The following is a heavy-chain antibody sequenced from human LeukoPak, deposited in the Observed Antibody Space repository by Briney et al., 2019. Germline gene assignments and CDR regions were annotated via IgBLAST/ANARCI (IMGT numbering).Heavy chain of an antibody. V-gene: IGHV1-2*02. CDR1: RCTLTSYQ. J-gene: IGHJ4*02. CDR3: ARGAGYISP. Sequence: SVPDTCQACRCTLTSYQIHGVGPPPGKGLEWMGWINPDSGGTNYRQKFQGRVTMTRDTSIPTAYMELSSVRSDGTAVYYCARGAGYISPWGQGTLVTVSS. CDR2: INPDSGGT. D-gene: IGHD6-19*01.